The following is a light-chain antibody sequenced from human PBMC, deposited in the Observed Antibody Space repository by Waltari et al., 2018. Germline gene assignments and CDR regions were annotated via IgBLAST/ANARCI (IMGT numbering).Light chain of an antibody. J-gene: IGKJ2*01. CDR1: QSVRSN. V-gene: IGKV3-15*01. Sequence: EIVMTQSPGTLSVSPGERATLSCRASQSVRSNFAWYQQKPGQAPRLIIYGACTRGTDVPARFSASGSGTEFTLTISSVQSEDFAVYYCQHYNNWPYTFGQGTKLEI. CDR2: GAC. CDR3: QHYNNWPYT.